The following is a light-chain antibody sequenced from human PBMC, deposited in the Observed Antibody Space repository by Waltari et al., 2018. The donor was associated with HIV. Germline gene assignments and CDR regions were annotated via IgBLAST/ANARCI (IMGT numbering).Light chain of an antibody. J-gene: IGKJ5*01. CDR2: DAS. CDR1: QSVSSY. Sequence: EIVLTQSPATLSLSPGERATLSCRASQSVSSYLAWYQQKPGQAPSLLIYDASHKATGIPARFSGSGSGTDFTLTITSLEPEDFAVYYCQQRTNWPPTFGQGTRLEI. CDR3: QQRTNWPPT. V-gene: IGKV3-11*01.